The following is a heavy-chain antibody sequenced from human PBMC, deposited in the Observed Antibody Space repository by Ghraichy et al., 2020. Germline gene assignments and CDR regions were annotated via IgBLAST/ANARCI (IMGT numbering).Heavy chain of an antibody. CDR1: GGSISYYY. Sequence: SQTLSLTCTVSGGSISYYYWSWIRQPPGKGLEWIGYIYYSGSTNYNPSLKSRVTISIDTSKNQFSLKLSSVTAADTAVYYCAREPYDSSGYYFHDAFDIWGQGTMVTVSS. V-gene: IGHV4-59*01. J-gene: IGHJ3*02. CDR3: AREPYDSSGYYFHDAFDI. CDR2: IYYSGST. D-gene: IGHD3-22*01.